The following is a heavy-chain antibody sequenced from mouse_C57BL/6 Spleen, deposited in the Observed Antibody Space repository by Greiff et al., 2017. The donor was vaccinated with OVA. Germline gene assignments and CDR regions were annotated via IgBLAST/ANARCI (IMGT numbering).Heavy chain of an antibody. Sequence: QVHVKQPGAELVKPGASVKLSCKASGYTFTSYWMQWVKQRPGQGLEWIGEIDPSDSYTNYNQKFKGKATLTVDTSSSTAYMQLSSLTSEDSAVYYCAPIQLRGYYAMDYWGQGTSVTVSS. J-gene: IGHJ4*01. CDR2: IDPSDSYT. V-gene: IGHV1-50*01. D-gene: IGHD1-3*01. CDR3: APIQLRGYYAMDY. CDR1: GYTFTSYW.